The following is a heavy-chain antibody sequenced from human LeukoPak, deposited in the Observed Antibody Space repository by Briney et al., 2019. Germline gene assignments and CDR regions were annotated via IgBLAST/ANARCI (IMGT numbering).Heavy chain of an antibody. Sequence: PGGSLRLSCAASGNYWMHWVRQAPGKGLVWVSNINSDGSWTGYADSVKGRFTISKDNAKNTVYLQMNNLRAEDTAVYYCVSFYETYWGRGTLVTVSS. CDR3: VSFYETY. CDR2: INSDGSWT. D-gene: IGHD2-2*01. J-gene: IGHJ4*02. CDR1: GNYW. V-gene: IGHV3-74*01.